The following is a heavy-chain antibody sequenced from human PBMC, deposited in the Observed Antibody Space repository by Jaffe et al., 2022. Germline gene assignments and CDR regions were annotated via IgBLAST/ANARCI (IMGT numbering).Heavy chain of an antibody. CDR3: ARALGEDYYDSSGPDL. D-gene: IGHD3-22*01. CDR1: GGSISSGSYY. J-gene: IGHJ2*01. Sequence: QVQLQESGPGLVKPSQTLSLTCTVSGGSISSGSYYWSWIRQPAGKGLEWIGRIYTSGSTNYNPSLKSRVTISVDTSKNQFSLKLSSVTAADTAVYYCARALGEDYYDSSGPDLWGRGTLVTVSS. CDR2: IYTSGST. V-gene: IGHV4-61*02.